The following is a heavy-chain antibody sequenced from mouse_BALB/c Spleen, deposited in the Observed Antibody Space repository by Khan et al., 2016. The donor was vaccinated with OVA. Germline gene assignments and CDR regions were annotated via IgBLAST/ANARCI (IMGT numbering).Heavy chain of an antibody. J-gene: IGHJ2*01. CDR3: ARNREPDYFDY. CDR1: GFSLTRHG. V-gene: IGHV2-9*02. CDR2: IWAGGST. Sequence: VKLEESGPGLVAPSQSLSITCTVSGFSLTRHGIHWVHQPPGKGLEWLGIIWAGGSTNYNSALMSRLSITKDSSKSQVFLKMNSLQTDDTAIYYCARNREPDYFDYWGQGTTLTVSS.